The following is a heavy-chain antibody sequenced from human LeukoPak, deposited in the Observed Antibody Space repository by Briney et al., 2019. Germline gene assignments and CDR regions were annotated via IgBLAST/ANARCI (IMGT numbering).Heavy chain of an antibody. CDR2: ISANGSIT. V-gene: IGHV3-23*01. J-gene: IGHJ6*03. CDR3: ARDRDQGYYYYMDV. D-gene: IGHD3-10*01. CDR1: GFTFSAYG. Sequence: GGTLRLSCAASGFTFSAYGMSWVRQAPGQGLEWVSGISANGSITFYARSVRGRFTISRDNSKNTLYLQMDSLRAEDTAVYYCARDRDQGYYYYMDVWGKGTTVTVSS.